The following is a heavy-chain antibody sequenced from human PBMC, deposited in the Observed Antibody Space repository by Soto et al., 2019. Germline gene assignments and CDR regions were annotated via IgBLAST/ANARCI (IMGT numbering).Heavy chain of an antibody. Sequence: VQLVESGGGVVQPGRSLRLSCAASGFTFSSYGMHWVRQAPGKGLEWVAVISYDGSNKYYADSVKGRFTISRDNSKNTLYLQMNSLRAEDTAVYYCAKGVTTIYYYGMDVWGQGTTVTVSS. D-gene: IGHD4-17*01. CDR3: AKGVTTIYYYGMDV. CDR2: ISYDGSNK. CDR1: GFTFSSYG. J-gene: IGHJ6*02. V-gene: IGHV3-30*18.